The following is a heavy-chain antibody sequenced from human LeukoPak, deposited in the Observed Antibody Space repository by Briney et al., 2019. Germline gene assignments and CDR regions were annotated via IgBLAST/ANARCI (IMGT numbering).Heavy chain of an antibody. Sequence: GGSLRLSCAASGFTFSDYYMSWIRQAPGKGLEWVSYISSSGSTIYYADSVKGRFTISRDNAKNSPYLQMNSLRAEDTAVYYCASPKIRTGVDAFDIWGQGTMVTVSS. CDR1: GFTFSDYY. CDR2: ISSSGSTI. J-gene: IGHJ3*02. D-gene: IGHD1-1*01. V-gene: IGHV3-11*01. CDR3: ASPKIRTGVDAFDI.